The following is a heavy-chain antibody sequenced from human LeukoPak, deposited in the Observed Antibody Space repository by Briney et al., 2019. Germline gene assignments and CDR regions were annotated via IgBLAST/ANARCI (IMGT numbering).Heavy chain of an antibody. CDR3: AKAKGHDILTGSRIFDY. CDR2: ISGSGDII. Sequence: GGSLRLSCAASGFTFGSYVVNWARQAPGKGLEWVSLISGSGDIIYYADSVKGRFTISRDNSKNTLYLQMDSLRAEDTAIYYCAKAKGHDILTGSRIFDYWGQGTLVTISS. V-gene: IGHV3-23*01. D-gene: IGHD3-9*01. CDR1: GFTFGSYV. J-gene: IGHJ4*02.